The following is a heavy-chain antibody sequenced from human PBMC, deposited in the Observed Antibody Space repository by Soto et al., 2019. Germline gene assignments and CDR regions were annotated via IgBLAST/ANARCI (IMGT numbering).Heavy chain of an antibody. J-gene: IGHJ4*02. CDR1: GFTFSSYA. CDR3: AKGFQFYSNSSRDY. D-gene: IGHD6-6*01. V-gene: IGHV3-23*01. CDR2: IRGSGGTT. Sequence: EVQLLESGGGLVQPGGSLTLSCAASGFTFSSYAMNWVRQAPGKGLEWVSAIRGSGGTTYYADSVKGRFTISRDNFKNTLFLQMNTLRAEDTAVYYCAKGFQFYSNSSRDYWGQGTLVIVSS.